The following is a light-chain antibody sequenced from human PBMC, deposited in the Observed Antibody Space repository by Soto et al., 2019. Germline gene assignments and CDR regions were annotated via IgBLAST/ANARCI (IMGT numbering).Light chain of an antibody. CDR3: QQYGSSPPWT. V-gene: IGKV3-20*01. J-gene: IGKJ1*01. CDR2: DAS. CDR1: QSVSSY. Sequence: EIVFSQSPATLSXXXXEXAXRXSMPSQSVSSYLAWYQQKPGQAPRLLIYDASSRATGIPDRFSGSGSGTDFTLTISRLEPEDFAVYYCQQYGSSPPWTFGQGTKVDIK.